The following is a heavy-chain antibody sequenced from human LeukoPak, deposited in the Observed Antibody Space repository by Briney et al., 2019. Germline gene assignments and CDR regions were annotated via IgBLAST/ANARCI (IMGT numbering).Heavy chain of an antibody. CDR1: GGSISSSSYY. D-gene: IGHD3-10*01. CDR2: IYYSGST. V-gene: IGHV4-39*07. Sequence: SETLSLTCTVSGGSISSSSYYWGWIRQPPGKGLEWIGSIYYSGSTYYNPSLKSRVTISVDTSKNQFSLKLSSVTAADTAVYYCARGGNKWFGELRRFDPWGQGTLVTVSS. CDR3: ARGGNKWFGELRRFDP. J-gene: IGHJ5*02.